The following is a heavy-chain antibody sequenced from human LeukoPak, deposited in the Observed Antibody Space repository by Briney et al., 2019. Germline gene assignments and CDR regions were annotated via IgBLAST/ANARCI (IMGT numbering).Heavy chain of an antibody. D-gene: IGHD2-8*01. CDR2: INPKSGDT. CDR3: ARGKRTILYPRSDFGY. J-gene: IGHJ4*02. Sequence: GASVKVSCKGSGYTFSGYYMHWVRQAPGQGLEWMGWINPKSGDTKYAQKFQGRVTMTRDTSISTAYMELSRLRSDDTAVYYCARGKRTILYPRSDFGYWGQGTLVTVSS. CDR1: GYTFSGYY. V-gene: IGHV1-2*02.